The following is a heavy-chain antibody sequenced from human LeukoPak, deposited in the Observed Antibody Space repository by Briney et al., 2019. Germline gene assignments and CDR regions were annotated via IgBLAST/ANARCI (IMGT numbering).Heavy chain of an antibody. D-gene: IGHD4-17*01. Sequence: GESLKISCKGSGYSFTSYWIGWVRQMPGKGLEWMGIIYPGDSDTRYSPSFQGQVTISADKSISTAYLQWSSLKASDTAMYYCARNDYGDYGPLDYYYYGMDVWGQGTTVTVSS. CDR1: GYSFTSYW. CDR3: ARNDYGDYGPLDYYYYGMDV. CDR2: IYPGDSDT. V-gene: IGHV5-51*01. J-gene: IGHJ6*02.